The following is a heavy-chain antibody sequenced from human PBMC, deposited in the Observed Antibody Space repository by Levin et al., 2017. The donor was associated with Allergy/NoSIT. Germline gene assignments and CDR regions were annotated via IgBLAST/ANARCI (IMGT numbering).Heavy chain of an antibody. D-gene: IGHD3-10*01. V-gene: IGHV4-39*01. J-gene: IGHJ2*01. Sequence: KTSETLSLTCIVSGGSISSSYFWGWIRQPPGKGPEWIGSIYHSGGTYYNPSLKSRVTISQDTSKNHFSLNLSSVSAADTAVYYCARHPPSGDNWRRNWYFDLWGRGTLVTVSS. CDR1: GGSISSSYF. CDR2: IYHSGGT. CDR3: ARHPPSGDNWRRNWYFDL.